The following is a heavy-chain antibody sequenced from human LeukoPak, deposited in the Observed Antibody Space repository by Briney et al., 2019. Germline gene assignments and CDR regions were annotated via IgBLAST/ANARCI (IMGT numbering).Heavy chain of an antibody. Sequence: PSETLSLTCTVSGYSISSGYYWGWIRQPPGKGLEWIGSIYHSGSTYYNPSLKSRVTISVDTSKNQFSLKLSSVTAADTAVYYCARDRRNTMVRGVITVWFDPWGQGTLVTVSS. V-gene: IGHV4-38-2*02. CDR2: IYHSGST. CDR1: GYSISSGYY. J-gene: IGHJ5*02. D-gene: IGHD3-10*01. CDR3: ARDRRNTMVRGVITVWFDP.